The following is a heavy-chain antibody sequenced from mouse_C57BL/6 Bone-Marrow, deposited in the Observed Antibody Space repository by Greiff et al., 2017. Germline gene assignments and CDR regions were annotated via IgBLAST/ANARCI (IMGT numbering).Heavy chain of an antibody. CDR1: GYTFTSYW. Sequence: QVQLQQPGAELVKPGASVKMSCKASGYTFTSYWITWVKQRPGQGLEWIGDIYPTSGRTNYKEKFKSKAILTVDTTSNTAYMQLSSLTSEDSAVFYCARSGPRGRSFDYWGQGTTLTVSS. CDR3: ARSGPRGRSFDY. CDR2: IYPTSGRT. V-gene: IGHV1-55*01. D-gene: IGHD3-1*01. J-gene: IGHJ2*01.